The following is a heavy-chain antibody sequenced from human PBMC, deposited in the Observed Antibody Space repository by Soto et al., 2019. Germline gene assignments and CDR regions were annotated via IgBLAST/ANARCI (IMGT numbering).Heavy chain of an antibody. Sequence: QVQLVESGGGVVQPGRSLRLSCAASGLTFSTYGMHWVRQAPGKGLEWVAAIWYDGSNKYYADSVKGRFTISRDNSKNSLYLHRDSLRAEDTAVYYCSRERENSYFSDIWGQGTMVTVSS. V-gene: IGHV3-33*01. CDR1: GLTFSTYG. CDR2: IWYDGSNK. CDR3: SRERENSYFSDI. J-gene: IGHJ3*02. D-gene: IGHD2-21*01.